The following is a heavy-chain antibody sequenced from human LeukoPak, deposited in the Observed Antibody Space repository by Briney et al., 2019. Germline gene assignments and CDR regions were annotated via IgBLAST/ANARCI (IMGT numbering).Heavy chain of an antibody. CDR3: AKATTGVVAPYYFDY. J-gene: IGHJ4*02. V-gene: IGHV3-9*01. CDR1: GFTFDDYA. CDR2: ISWNSGSI. Sequence: GGSLRLSCAASGFTFDDYAMHWVRQAPGKGLEWVSGISWNSGSIGYTDSVKGRFTISRDNAKNSLYLQMNSLRAEDTALYYCAKATTGVVAPYYFDYWGQGTLVTVSS. D-gene: IGHD3-22*01.